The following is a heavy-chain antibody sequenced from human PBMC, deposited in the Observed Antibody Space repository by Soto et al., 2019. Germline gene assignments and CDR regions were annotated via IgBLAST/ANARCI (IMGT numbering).Heavy chain of an antibody. CDR2: IKQDGSEK. D-gene: IGHD3-9*01. CDR1: GFIFTNYW. V-gene: IGHV3-7*01. J-gene: IGHJ4*02. Sequence: GGSLRLACAASGFIFTNYWMAWVRQAPGKGPEWVANIKQDGSEKDYVDSLKGRFTISRDNAKKSVYLQMNSLRAEDTAFYYCARIRYASSSLDYWGQGTLVTVSS. CDR3: ARIRYASSSLDY.